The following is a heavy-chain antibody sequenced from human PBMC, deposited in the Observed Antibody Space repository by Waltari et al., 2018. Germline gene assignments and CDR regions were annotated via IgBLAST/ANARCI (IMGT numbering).Heavy chain of an antibody. J-gene: IGHJ4*02. D-gene: IGHD3-22*01. CDR1: GYSISSGYY. Sequence: QVQLQESGPGLVKPSETLSLTCAVSGYSISSGYYWGWIRQPPGKGLEWIGSIYHSGSTYYNPSLKSRVTISVDTSKNQFSLKLSSVTAADTAVYYCARGPWLYYYDSSGHPDYWGQGTLVTVSS. V-gene: IGHV4-38-2*01. CDR2: IYHSGST. CDR3: ARGPWLYYYDSSGHPDY.